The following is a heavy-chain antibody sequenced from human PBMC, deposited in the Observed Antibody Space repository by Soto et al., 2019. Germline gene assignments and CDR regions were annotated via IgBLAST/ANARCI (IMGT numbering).Heavy chain of an antibody. V-gene: IGHV1-69*02. J-gene: IGHJ4*02. Sequence: ASVKVSCKASGGTFSSYTISWVRQAPGQGLEWMGRIIPILGIANYAQKFQGRVTITADKSTSTAYMELSSLRSEDTAVYYCAKAMVRGVTVHYYFDYWGQGTLVTVSS. D-gene: IGHD3-10*01. CDR3: AKAMVRGVTVHYYFDY. CDR1: GGTFSSYT. CDR2: IIPILGIA.